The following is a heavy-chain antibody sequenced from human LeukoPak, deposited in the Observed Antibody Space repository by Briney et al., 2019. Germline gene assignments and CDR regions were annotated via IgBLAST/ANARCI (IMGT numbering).Heavy chain of an antibody. D-gene: IGHD1-26*01. CDR3: ARELSGSSPGGDYYGMDV. Sequence: GASVKVSCTASGYTFTSYYMHWVRQAPGQGLEWMGIINPSGGSTSYAQKFQGRVTMTRDTSTSTVYMELSSLRSEDTAVYYCARELSGSSPGGDYYGMDVWGQGTTVTASS. J-gene: IGHJ6*02. CDR2: INPSGGST. CDR1: GYTFTSYY. V-gene: IGHV1-46*01.